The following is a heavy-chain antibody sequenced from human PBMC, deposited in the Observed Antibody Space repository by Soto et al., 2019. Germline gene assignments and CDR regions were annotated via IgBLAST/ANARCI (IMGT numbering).Heavy chain of an antibody. CDR2: SIPIFVTA. V-gene: IGHV1-69*12. J-gene: IGHJ4*02. Sequence: QVQLVQSGAEVKKPGSSVKVSCKASGGTFSSYAISWVRQAPGHGLEWMGGSIPIFVTANYAQKFQGRLTITADESTSTAYMELSSLRSEDTAVFYCARSLYSYDSSGYYYPEYFDYWGQGTLVTVSS. CDR1: GGTFSSYA. CDR3: ARSLYSYDSSGYYYPEYFDY. D-gene: IGHD3-22*01.